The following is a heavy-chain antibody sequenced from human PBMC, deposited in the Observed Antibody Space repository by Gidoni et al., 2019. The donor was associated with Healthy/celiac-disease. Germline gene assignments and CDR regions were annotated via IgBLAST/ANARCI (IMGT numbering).Heavy chain of an antibody. CDR1: GFTFDDYA. CDR3: AKDIKNGAARLFDY. J-gene: IGHJ4*02. Sequence: EVQLVESGGGLVQPGRSLRLSCAASGFTFDDYAMHWVRQAPGKGLEWVSGISWNSGSIGYADSVKGRFTISRDNAKNSLYLQMNSLRAEDTALYYCAKDIKNGAARLFDYWGQGTLVTVSS. CDR2: ISWNSGSI. V-gene: IGHV3-9*01. D-gene: IGHD6-6*01.